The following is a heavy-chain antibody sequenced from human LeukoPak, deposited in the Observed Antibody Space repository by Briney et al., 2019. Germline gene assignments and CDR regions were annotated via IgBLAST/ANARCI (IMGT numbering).Heavy chain of an antibody. Sequence: SETLSLTCTVSGGSISSGDYYWSWIRQPPGKGLEWIGYIYYSGSTYYNPSLKSRVTISVDTSKNQFSLKLSSVTAADTAVYYCARAGGIPRLVDYWGQGTLVTVSS. D-gene: IGHD4-23*01. CDR3: ARAGGIPRLVDY. J-gene: IGHJ4*02. V-gene: IGHV4-30-4*02. CDR1: GGSISSGDYY. CDR2: IYYSGST.